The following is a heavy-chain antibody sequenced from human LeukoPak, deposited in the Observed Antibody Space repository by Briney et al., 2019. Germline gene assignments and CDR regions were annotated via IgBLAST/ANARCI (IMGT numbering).Heavy chain of an antibody. J-gene: IGHJ6*03. CDR2: ISGSGGST. Sequence: GGSLRLSCAASGFTFSSYAMSWVRQAPGKGLEWVSAISGSGGSTYYADSVKDRFTISRDNSKNTLCLQMNSLRAEDTAVYYCAKGPSGDYYYYYYMDVWGKGTTVTVSS. CDR1: GFTFSSYA. V-gene: IGHV3-23*01. CDR3: AKGPSGDYYYYYYMDV. D-gene: IGHD4-17*01.